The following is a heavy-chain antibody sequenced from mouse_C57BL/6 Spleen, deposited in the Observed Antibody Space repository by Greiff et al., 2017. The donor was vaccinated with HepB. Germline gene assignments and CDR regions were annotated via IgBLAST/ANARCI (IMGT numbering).Heavy chain of an antibody. J-gene: IGHJ3*01. CDR3: ARSLTAGSNYFAY. Sequence: QVQLQQPGAELVKPGASVKLSCKASGYTFTSYWMHWVKQRPGQGLEWIGMIHPNSGSTNYNEKFKSKATLTVDKSSSTAYMQLSSLTSEDSAVYYCARSLTAGSNYFAYWGQGTLVTVSA. CDR1: GYTFTSYW. CDR2: IHPNSGST. V-gene: IGHV1-64*01. D-gene: IGHD2-5*01.